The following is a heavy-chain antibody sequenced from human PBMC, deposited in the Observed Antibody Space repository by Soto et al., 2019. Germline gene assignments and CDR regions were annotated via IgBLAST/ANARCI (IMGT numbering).Heavy chain of an antibody. D-gene: IGHD2-2*01. J-gene: IGHJ6*02. V-gene: IGHV5-51*01. CDR1: GYSFTSYW. Sequence: PXESLTISCKGSGYSFTSYWIGWVRQMPGKGLEWMGIIYPGDSDTRYSPSFQGQVTISADKSISTAYLQWSSLKASDTAMYYCARHGSYCSSTSCYQYYYYGMDVWGQGTTVTSP. CDR2: IYPGDSDT. CDR3: ARHGSYCSSTSCYQYYYYGMDV.